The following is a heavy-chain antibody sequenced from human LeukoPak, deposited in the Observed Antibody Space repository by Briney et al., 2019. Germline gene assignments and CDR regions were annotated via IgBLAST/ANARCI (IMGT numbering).Heavy chain of an antibody. CDR1: GFTFSSYA. CDR3: AKDRRSYSYLPYD. V-gene: IGHV3-23*01. D-gene: IGHD1-26*01. J-gene: IGHJ4*02. CDR2: ISGSGGST. Sequence: GGSLRLSCAASGFTFSSYAMSWVRQAPGKGLEWVSAISGSGGSTYYADSVKGRFTISRDNPKNTLYLQMNSLRAEDTAVYYCAKDRRSYSYLPYDWGQGTLVTVSS.